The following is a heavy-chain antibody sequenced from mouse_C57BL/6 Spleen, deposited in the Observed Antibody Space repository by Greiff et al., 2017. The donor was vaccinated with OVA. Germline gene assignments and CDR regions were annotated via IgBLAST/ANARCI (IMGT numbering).Heavy chain of an antibody. CDR3: ARRSYGSSSFAY. D-gene: IGHD1-1*01. CDR1: GYTFTSYW. V-gene: IGHV1-55*01. CDR2: IYPGSGST. J-gene: IGHJ3*01. Sequence: VQLQQSGAELVKPGASVKMSCKASGYTFTSYWITWVKQRPGQGLEWIGDIYPGSGSTNYNEKFKSKATLTVDTSSSTAYMQLSSLTSEDSAVYYCARRSYGSSSFAYWGQGTLVTVSA.